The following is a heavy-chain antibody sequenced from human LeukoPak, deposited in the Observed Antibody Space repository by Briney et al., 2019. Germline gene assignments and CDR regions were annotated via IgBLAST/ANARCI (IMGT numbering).Heavy chain of an antibody. CDR1: GYTFTSYY. Sequence: ASVKVSCKASGYTFTSYYMHWVRQAPGQGLEWMGIINPCGGSTSYAQKFQGRVTMTRDTSTSTVYMELRSLRSEDTAVYYCARDRAALRYFERGGPDYWGQGTLVTVSS. CDR2: INPCGGST. J-gene: IGHJ4*02. V-gene: IGHV1-46*01. D-gene: IGHD3-9*01. CDR3: ARDRAALRYFERGGPDY.